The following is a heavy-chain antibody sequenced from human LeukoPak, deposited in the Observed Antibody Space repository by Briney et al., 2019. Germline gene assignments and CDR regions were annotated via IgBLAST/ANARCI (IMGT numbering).Heavy chain of an antibody. D-gene: IGHD3-16*01. CDR3: ATSSSSYDYVWGPFLRGYFDY. Sequence: ASVKVSCKVSGYTLTELSMHWVRQAPGKGLEWMGGFDPEDGETIYAQKFQGRVTMTEDTSTDTAYMELSSLRSEDTAVYYCATSSSSYDYVWGPFLRGYFDYWGQGTLVTVSS. J-gene: IGHJ4*02. CDR2: FDPEDGET. V-gene: IGHV1-24*01. CDR1: GYTLTELS.